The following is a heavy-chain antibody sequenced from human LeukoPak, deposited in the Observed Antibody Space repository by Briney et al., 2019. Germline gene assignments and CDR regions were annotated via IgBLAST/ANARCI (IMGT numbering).Heavy chain of an antibody. CDR3: ARGPEWIQLWGPYYYYYMDV. V-gene: IGHV1-18*01. Sequence: GASVKVSCKASGYTFTSYAMNWVRQAPGQGLEWMGWISAYNGNTNYAQKLQGRVTMTTDTSTSTAYMELRSLRSDDTAVYYCARGPEWIQLWGPYYYYYMDVWGKGTTVTVSS. J-gene: IGHJ6*03. CDR2: ISAYNGNT. D-gene: IGHD5-18*01. CDR1: GYTFTSYA.